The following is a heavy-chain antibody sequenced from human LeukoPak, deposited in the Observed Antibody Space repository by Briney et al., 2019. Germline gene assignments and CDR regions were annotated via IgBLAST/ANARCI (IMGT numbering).Heavy chain of an antibody. Sequence: GGSLSLSCAASGFTFSSYAMSWVRQAPGRGLEWVSAIGGSGDSTYYADSVKGRFTISRDNSKNTLYLQMNSLRADDTAVYYCAKDDYGGNPGAFDIWGQGTMVTVSS. V-gene: IGHV3-23*01. CDR3: AKDDYGGNPGAFDI. CDR2: IGGSGDST. CDR1: GFTFSSYA. D-gene: IGHD4-23*01. J-gene: IGHJ3*02.